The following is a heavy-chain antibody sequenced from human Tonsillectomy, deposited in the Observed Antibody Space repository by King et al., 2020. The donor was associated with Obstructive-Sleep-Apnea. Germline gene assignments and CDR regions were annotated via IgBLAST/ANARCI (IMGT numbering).Heavy chain of an antibody. D-gene: IGHD1-14*01. J-gene: IGHJ5*02. CDR1: GGSISSYY. CDR2: IYFSGTT. V-gene: IGHV4-59*01. CDR3: ARTGGAGWFDP. Sequence: VQLQESGPGLVKSSETLSLTCTVSGGSISSYYWSWIRQPPGKGLEWIGYIYFSGTTNYNPSLQSRVTISVDTSKNQFSLKLSSVTAADTAVYYCARTGGAGWFDPWGQGTLVTVSS.